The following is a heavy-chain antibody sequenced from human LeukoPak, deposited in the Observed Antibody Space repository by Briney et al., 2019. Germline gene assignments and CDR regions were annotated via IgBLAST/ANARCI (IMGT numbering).Heavy chain of an antibody. CDR1: GDSISSYY. J-gene: IGHJ6*02. CDR3: AREDCSGTSCSEYV. D-gene: IGHD2-2*01. V-gene: IGHV4-59*01. Sequence: SETLSLTCTVSGDSISSYYWSWIRQCPGKGLEWIGYIYYSGSTNYNPSLKCRVTISVDTSKNQFSLKLSSVTAADTAVYYCAREDCSGTSCSEYVWGQGTTVTVSS. CDR2: IYYSGST.